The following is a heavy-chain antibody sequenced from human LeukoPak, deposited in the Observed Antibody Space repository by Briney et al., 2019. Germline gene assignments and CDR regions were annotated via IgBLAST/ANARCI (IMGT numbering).Heavy chain of an antibody. D-gene: IGHD3-22*01. J-gene: IGHJ4*02. V-gene: IGHV3-9*03. CDR3: AKDWSYDSSGYYDY. Sequence: PGRSLRLSXAASGFTFGDYAMHWVRQAPGKGLEWVSGISWNSGSIGYADSVKGRFTISRDNAKNSLYLQMNSLRAEDMALYYCAKDWSYDSSGYYDYWGQGTLVTVSS. CDR1: GFTFGDYA. CDR2: ISWNSGSI.